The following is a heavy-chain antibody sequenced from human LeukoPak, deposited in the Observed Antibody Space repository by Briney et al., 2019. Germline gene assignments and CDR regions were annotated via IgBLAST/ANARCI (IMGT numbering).Heavy chain of an antibody. CDR3: SAGPNFDY. CDR1: GFSFGTYW. D-gene: IGHD6-13*01. CDR2: IKSDGSTT. V-gene: IGHV3-74*01. J-gene: IGHJ4*02. Sequence: PGGSLRLSCAASGFSFGTYWMHWVRQAPGKGLVWVSRIKSDGSTTNYADSVKGRFTISRDNAKNTLYLQMNSLRAEDTAVYYCSAGPNFDYWGQGMLVTVSS.